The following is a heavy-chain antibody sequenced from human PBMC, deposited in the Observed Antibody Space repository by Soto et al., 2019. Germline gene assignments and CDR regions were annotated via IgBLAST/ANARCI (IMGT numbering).Heavy chain of an antibody. Sequence: EVQLLESGGGLVQPGGSLRLSCAASGFTFSSYAMSWVRQAPGKGLEWVSAISGSGGSTYYADSVKGRFTISRDNSKNTLYLQMNSLRAEDTAVYYCAKDAVYYDILTGYYQYYFDYWRQGTLVTVSS. CDR2: ISGSGGST. V-gene: IGHV3-23*01. D-gene: IGHD3-9*01. J-gene: IGHJ4*02. CDR1: GFTFSSYA. CDR3: AKDAVYYDILTGYYQYYFDY.